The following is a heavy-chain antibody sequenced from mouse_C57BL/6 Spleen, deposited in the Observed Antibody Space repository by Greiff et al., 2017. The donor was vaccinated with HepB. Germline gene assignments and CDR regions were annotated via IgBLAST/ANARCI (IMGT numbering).Heavy chain of an antibody. D-gene: IGHD2-4*01. CDR1: GYTFTSYG. CDR3: ARDWDYDYVGAWFAY. Sequence: QVQLQQSGAELARPGASVKLSCKASGYTFTSYGISWVKQRTGQGLEWIGEIYPRSGNTYYNEKFKGKATLTADKSSSTAYMELRSLTSEDSAVYFCARDWDYDYVGAWFAYWGQGTLVTVSA. CDR2: IYPRSGNT. J-gene: IGHJ3*01. V-gene: IGHV1-81*01.